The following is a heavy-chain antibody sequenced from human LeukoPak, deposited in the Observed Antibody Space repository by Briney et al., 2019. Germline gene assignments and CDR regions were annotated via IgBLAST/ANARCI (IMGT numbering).Heavy chain of an antibody. J-gene: IGHJ4*02. CDR2: ISSGSGSI. Sequence: GGSLRLSCAASGFTFSIYTMNWVRQAPRKGLEWVSSISSGSGSIYYADSVKGRFTISRDNAKNSLSLQMNSLGAEDTAVYYCARDVLSGCLDYWGQGTLVTVSS. V-gene: IGHV3-21*01. D-gene: IGHD6-19*01. CDR3: ARDVLSGCLDY. CDR1: GFTFSIYT.